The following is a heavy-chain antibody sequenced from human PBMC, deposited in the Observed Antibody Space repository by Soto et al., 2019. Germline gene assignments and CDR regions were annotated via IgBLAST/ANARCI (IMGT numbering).Heavy chain of an antibody. D-gene: IGHD3-22*01. Sequence: GGSLRLSCAASGFTFSSYSMNWVRQAPGKGLEWVSYISSSSSTIYYADSVKGRFTISRDNAKNSLYLQMNSLRAEDTAVYYCARGLTAYYYYMDVWGKGTTVTVSS. CDR2: ISSSSSTI. CDR3: ARGLTAYYYYMDV. CDR1: GFTFSSYS. J-gene: IGHJ6*03. V-gene: IGHV3-48*01.